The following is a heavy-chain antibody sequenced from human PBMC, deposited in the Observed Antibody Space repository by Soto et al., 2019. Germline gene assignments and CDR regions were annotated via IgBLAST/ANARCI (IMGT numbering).Heavy chain of an antibody. V-gene: IGHV4-34*01. CDR3: ARELYGSIVATIYYYYGMDV. J-gene: IGHJ6*02. CDR2: INHSGST. D-gene: IGHD5-12*01. CDR1: GGSFSGYY. Sequence: SETLSLTCAVYGGSFSGYYWSRIRQPPGKGLEWIGEINHSGSTNYNPSLKSRVTISVDTSKNQFSLKLSSVTAADTAVYYCARELYGSIVATIYYYYGMDVWGQGTTVTVSS.